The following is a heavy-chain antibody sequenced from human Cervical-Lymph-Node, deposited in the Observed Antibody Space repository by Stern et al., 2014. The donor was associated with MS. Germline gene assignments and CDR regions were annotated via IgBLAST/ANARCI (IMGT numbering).Heavy chain of an antibody. CDR3: ARGLLGSENAFDI. V-gene: IGHV1-18*01. CDR2: ISAYNGNT. D-gene: IGHD2-15*01. CDR1: GYTFTSYG. J-gene: IGHJ3*02. Sequence: VQLVESGAEVKKPGASVKVSCKASGYTFTSYGISWVRQAAGQGLEWMGWISAYNGNTTHSPYPPGRVTLTTDTSTSTAYMELRSLISDDTSVYYFARGLLGSENAFDICGQGTMVTFSS.